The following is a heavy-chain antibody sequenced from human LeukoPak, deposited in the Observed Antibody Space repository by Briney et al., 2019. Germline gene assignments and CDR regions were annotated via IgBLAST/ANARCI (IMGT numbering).Heavy chain of an antibody. CDR2: ISWDGGST. D-gene: IGHD6-13*01. J-gene: IGHJ1*01. CDR1: GFTFDDYA. V-gene: IGHV3-43D*03. CDR3: AKDYIAAAGTGYSQH. Sequence: GGSLRLSCAASGFTFDDYAMHWVRQAPGKGLEWVSLISWDGGSTYYADSVKGRFTISRDNSKNSLYLQMNSLRAEDTALYYCAKDYIAAAGTGYSQHWGQGTLVTVSS.